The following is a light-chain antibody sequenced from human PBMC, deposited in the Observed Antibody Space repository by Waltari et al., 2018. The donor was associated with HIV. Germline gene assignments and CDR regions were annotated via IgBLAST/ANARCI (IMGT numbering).Light chain of an antibody. V-gene: IGKV1-39*01. CDR3: QQSYITPMYT. Sequence: DIQMTQSPSSLSASVGDRVTITCRSSQNINNYLNWYHQRPGKAPKLLIFAASSLQSWVPSRFSCIGSETDFILTISSLQPEDLGTYYCQQSYITPMYTFGQGTRLDIK. CDR2: AAS. J-gene: IGKJ2*01. CDR1: QNINNY.